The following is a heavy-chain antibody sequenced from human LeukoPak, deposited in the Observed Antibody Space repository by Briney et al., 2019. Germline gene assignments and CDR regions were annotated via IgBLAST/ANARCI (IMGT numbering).Heavy chain of an antibody. D-gene: IGHD3-22*01. CDR2: SYYSGST. CDR3: ARDCPYHYDSSGYYYHGWFDP. Sequence: SETLSLTCTVSGVSISSSSYYWGWIRQPPRKGLEWIGSSYYSGSTYYNPSLKSRVTISVDTSKNQFSLKLSSVTAADTAVYYCARDCPYHYDSSGYYYHGWFDPWGQGTLVTVSS. J-gene: IGHJ5*02. V-gene: IGHV4-39*07. CDR1: GVSISSSSYY.